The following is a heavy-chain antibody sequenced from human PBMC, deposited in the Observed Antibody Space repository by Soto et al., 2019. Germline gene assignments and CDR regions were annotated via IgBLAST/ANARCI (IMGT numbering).Heavy chain of an antibody. J-gene: IGHJ6*02. V-gene: IGHV1-18*01. CDR3: ARAHIVLLVYDHGMDV. CDR2: ISAYNGNT. D-gene: IGHD2-8*02. CDR1: GYTFTSYG. Sequence: QVQLVQSGAEVKKPGASVKVSCKASGYTFTSYGISWVRQAPGQGLEWMGWISAYNGNTNYAQKLQGIVTRTTDPSTSTASMELRSLRSDDTAVYYCARAHIVLLVYDHGMDVWGQGTTVTVSS.